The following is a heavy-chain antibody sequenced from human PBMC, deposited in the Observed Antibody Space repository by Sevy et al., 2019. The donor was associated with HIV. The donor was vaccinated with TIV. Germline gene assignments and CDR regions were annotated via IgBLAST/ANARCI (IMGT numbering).Heavy chain of an antibody. V-gene: IGHV3-11*01. Sequence: GGSLRLSCSGSGFIFSDYYMSWIRQAPGRGLEWVSYISGSGITYYADSVEGRFTISRDNARNSLYLQMNRLRADDTAVYYCARDPLLGIAREVARGGYWGQGTLVTVSS. CDR2: ISGSGIT. D-gene: IGHD2-2*03. CDR1: GFIFSDYY. CDR3: ARDPLLGIAREVARGGY. J-gene: IGHJ4*02.